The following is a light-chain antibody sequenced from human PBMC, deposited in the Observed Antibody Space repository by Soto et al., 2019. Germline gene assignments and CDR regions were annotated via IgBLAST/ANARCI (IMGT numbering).Light chain of an antibody. CDR1: QNIRSY. Sequence: DIQMTHSPSSLSASIGDRVTITCRASQNIRSYLNWYQQKPGKAPKLLIHAASSLQSGVPSRFSGSGSGTDFPLTISSLQPEDFAAYYCQLSERTWTFGLGKKV. CDR3: QLSERTWT. V-gene: IGKV1-39*01. CDR2: AAS. J-gene: IGKJ1*01.